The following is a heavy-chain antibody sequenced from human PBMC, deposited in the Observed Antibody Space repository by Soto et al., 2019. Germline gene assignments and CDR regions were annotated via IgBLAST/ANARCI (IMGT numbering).Heavy chain of an antibody. D-gene: IGHD5-12*01. CDR2: INPNSVGT. J-gene: IGHJ4*02. Sequence: QVQRVQSGAAVKKPGASVMVSCKASGYTFTGYYMHWVRQAPGQGLDGMGWINPNSVGTNYAQKFQGWVAMTRDTSISTAYMELSRLRSNDTAVYYCARAYSGYATTMGQGLGLFDYWGQGTLVTVSS. V-gene: IGHV1-2*04. CDR1: GYTFTGYY. CDR3: ARAYSGYATTMGQGLGLFDY.